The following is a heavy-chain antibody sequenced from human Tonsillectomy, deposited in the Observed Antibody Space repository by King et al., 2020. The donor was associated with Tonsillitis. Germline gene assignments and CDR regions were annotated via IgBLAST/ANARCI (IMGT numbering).Heavy chain of an antibody. V-gene: IGHV4-4*02. J-gene: IGHJ1*01. CDR3: AGYRRSLNEYSHP. CDR2: IYPDGST. Sequence: QLQESGPGLVKPSGTLSLTCAVSGGSISSNYWWNWVRQSPGKGLEWMGEIYPDGSTNYNPSLKSRVTISLDKSKKQFSLKLISVTAADTAVYYCAGYRRSLNEYSHPWGQGHLVTGSS. CDR1: GGSISSNYW. D-gene: IGHD1-26*01.